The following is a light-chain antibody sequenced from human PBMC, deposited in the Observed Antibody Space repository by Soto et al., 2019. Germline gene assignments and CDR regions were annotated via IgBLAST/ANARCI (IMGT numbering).Light chain of an antibody. Sequence: ALTQPASVSGSPGQSITISCTGTSGDIGSYNRVSWYQQHPGKAPKLIIYGVTDRPSGVSNRFSGSKSGNTASLTISGLQAEDEAEYYCSSYTNINTRACVFGTGTKVTVL. CDR2: GVT. V-gene: IGLV2-14*01. J-gene: IGLJ1*01. CDR3: SSYTNINTRACV. CDR1: SGDIGSYNR.